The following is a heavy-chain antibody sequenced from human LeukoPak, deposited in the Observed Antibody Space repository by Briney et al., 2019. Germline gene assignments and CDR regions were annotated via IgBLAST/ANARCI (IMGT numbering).Heavy chain of an antibody. J-gene: IGHJ2*01. D-gene: IGHD2-15*01. CDR1: GGSISSYY. CDR2: IYYSRST. CDR3: ARHPGLRWDFDL. Sequence: PSETLSLTCTVSGGSISSYYWSWIRQPPGRGLEWIGYIYYSRSTNYNPSLKSRVTISVDTSKNQFSLKLSSVTAADTAVYYCARHPGLRWDFDLWGRGTLVTVSS. V-gene: IGHV4-59*08.